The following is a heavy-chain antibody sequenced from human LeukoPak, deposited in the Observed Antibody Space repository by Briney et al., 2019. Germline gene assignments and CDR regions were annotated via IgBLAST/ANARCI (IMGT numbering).Heavy chain of an antibody. V-gene: IGHV3-9*01. D-gene: IGHD3-16*01. CDR1: GFTFDDYA. Sequence: PGGSLRLSCAASGFTFDDYAMHWVRQPPGKGVAGVSGINWNSGSIGYADSVKGRFTISRDNGKNSLYLQMNSLRAEDTALYYCTKGMGQFYYYYYMDVWGKGTTVTVSS. J-gene: IGHJ6*03. CDR3: TKGMGQFYYYYYMDV. CDR2: INWNSGSI.